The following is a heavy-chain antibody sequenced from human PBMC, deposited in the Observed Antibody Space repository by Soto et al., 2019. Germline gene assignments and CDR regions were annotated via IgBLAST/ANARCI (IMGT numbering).Heavy chain of an antibody. V-gene: IGHV1-69*01. Sequence: QVPLVQSGAEVKKPGSSVKVSCKASGGTFSSYAISWVRQAPGQGLEWMGGIIPIFGTANYAQKFQGRVTITADESTSTAYMELSSLRSEDTAVYYCARGIMITFGGVIATYYFDYWGQGTLVTVSS. CDR1: GGTFSSYA. D-gene: IGHD3-16*02. J-gene: IGHJ4*02. CDR2: IIPIFGTA. CDR3: ARGIMITFGGVIATYYFDY.